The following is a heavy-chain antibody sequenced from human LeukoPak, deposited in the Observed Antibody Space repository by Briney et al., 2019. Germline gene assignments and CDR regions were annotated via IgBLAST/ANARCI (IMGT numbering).Heavy chain of an antibody. V-gene: IGHV3-74*01. Sequence: PGGSLRLSCAASGFTFSSYWMHWVRQAPGKGLVWVSRINSDGSSTSYADSVKGRFTISRDSAKNTLYLQMNSLRAEDTAVYYCAREELGSGSYCIDYWGQGTLVTVSS. J-gene: IGHJ4*02. CDR3: AREELGSGSYCIDY. D-gene: IGHD3-10*01. CDR2: INSDGSST. CDR1: GFTFSSYW.